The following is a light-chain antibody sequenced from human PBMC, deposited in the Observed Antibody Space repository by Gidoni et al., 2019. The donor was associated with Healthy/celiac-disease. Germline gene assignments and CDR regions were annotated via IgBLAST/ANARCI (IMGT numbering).Light chain of an antibody. J-gene: IGKJ2*01. Sequence: DIVMTQSPLSLPVTPGEPTSISCRSSQSLLHSNGYNYVDWHLQKPGKSPQLRIYLGSNRASGVPDRFSGSGSGTDFTLKISRVEAEDVGVYYCMQALQTPVTFGQGTKLEIK. CDR3: MQALQTPVT. CDR2: LGS. CDR1: QSLLHSNGYNY. V-gene: IGKV2-28*01.